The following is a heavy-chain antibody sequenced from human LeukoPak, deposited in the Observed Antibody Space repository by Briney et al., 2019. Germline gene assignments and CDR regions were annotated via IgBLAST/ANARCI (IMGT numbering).Heavy chain of an antibody. CDR3: AKDPRVAAFSDAFDI. D-gene: IGHD6-19*01. J-gene: IGHJ3*02. Sequence: TGGSLRLSCAASGFTFSSYAMSWVRQAPGKGLERVSAISGSGGSTYYADSVKGRFTISRDNSKNTLYLQMNSLRAEDTAVYYCAKDPRVAAFSDAFDIWGQGTMVTVSS. V-gene: IGHV3-23*01. CDR2: ISGSGGST. CDR1: GFTFSSYA.